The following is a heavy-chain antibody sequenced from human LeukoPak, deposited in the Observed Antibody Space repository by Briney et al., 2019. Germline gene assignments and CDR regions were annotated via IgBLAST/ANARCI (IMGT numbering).Heavy chain of an antibody. Sequence: HPGGSLRLSCAASGFTFTTYTMHWVRQAPGKGLEFVSAISTNGDSTFYANSVKGRFTISRDNSENTLYLQMASLRDEDMAVYYCARGGRSATNTWFDYWGQGTLVTVSS. CDR2: ISTNGDST. CDR1: GFTFTTYT. CDR3: ARGGRSATNTWFDY. V-gene: IGHV3-64*01. J-gene: IGHJ4*02. D-gene: IGHD4-11*01.